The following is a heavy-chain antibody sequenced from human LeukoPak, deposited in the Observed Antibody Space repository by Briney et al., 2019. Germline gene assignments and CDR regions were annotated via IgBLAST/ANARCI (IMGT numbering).Heavy chain of an antibody. CDR1: GFTVSSNY. Sequence: GGSLRLSCAASGFTVSSNYMSWVRQAPGKGLEWVSVIYSGGSTYYADSVKGRFTTSRDNSKNTLYLQMNSLRAEDTAVYYCAREWTGYYDILTDRHDAFDIWGQGTMVTVSS. D-gene: IGHD3-9*01. V-gene: IGHV3-66*01. CDR3: AREWTGYYDILTDRHDAFDI. J-gene: IGHJ3*02. CDR2: IYSGGST.